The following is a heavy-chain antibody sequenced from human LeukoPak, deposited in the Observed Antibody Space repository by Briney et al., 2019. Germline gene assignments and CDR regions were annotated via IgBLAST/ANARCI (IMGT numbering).Heavy chain of an antibody. J-gene: IGHJ5*02. CDR3: ARHPRRPMVVVVVAATGGLNWFEP. V-gene: IGHV4-34*01. CDR2: INHTGST. Sequence: GSLRLSCAASGFSFNTYWMSWVRQAPGKGLEWVGEINHTGSTNYNPSLKSRVTISVDTSKNQFSLKLSSVTAADTAVYYCARHPRRPMVVVVVAATGGLNWFEPWGQGTLVTVSS. D-gene: IGHD2-15*01. CDR1: GFSFNTYW.